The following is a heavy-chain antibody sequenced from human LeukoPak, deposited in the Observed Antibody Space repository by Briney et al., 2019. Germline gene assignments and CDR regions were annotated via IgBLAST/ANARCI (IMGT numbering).Heavy chain of an antibody. V-gene: IGHV3-23*01. Sequence: GGSLRLSCAASGFTFDIYAMAWVRQAPHKGLEWVSSIGSHGDTTHYADSVKGRFTVSRDNSKNTLYLQMNSLRAEDTAVYYCAKYCGGDCFRNFDYWGQGTLVTVSS. D-gene: IGHD2-21*02. CDR3: AKYCGGDCFRNFDY. J-gene: IGHJ4*02. CDR2: IGSHGDTT. CDR1: GFTFDIYA.